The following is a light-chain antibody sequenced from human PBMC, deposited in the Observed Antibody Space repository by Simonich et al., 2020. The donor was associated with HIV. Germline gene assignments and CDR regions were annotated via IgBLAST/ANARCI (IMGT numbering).Light chain of an antibody. V-gene: IGLV2-14*01. CDR3: SSYTSSSTWI. J-gene: IGLJ2*01. CDR2: DVS. CDR1: SSDVGDYNY. Sequence: QSALTQPASVSGSPGQSITISCTGTSSDVGDYNYVSWYQQHPGKAPKIMIYDVSKRPSGVSNRFSGSKSGNTASLTISGLRAEDEAAYYCSSYTSSSTWIFGGGTKLTVL.